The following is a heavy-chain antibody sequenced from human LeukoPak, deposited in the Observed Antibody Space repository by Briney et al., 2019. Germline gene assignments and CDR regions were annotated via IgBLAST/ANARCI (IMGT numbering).Heavy chain of an antibody. CDR2: IYHSGST. J-gene: IGHJ4*02. D-gene: IGHD3-22*01. CDR1: GGSISSSSYY. CDR3: ARDSGYYYDSSGFDY. Sequence: SETLSLTCTVSGGSISSSSYYWGWIRQPPGKGLEWIGSIYHSGSTYYNPSLKSRVTISVDTSKNQFSLKLSSVTAADTAVYYCARDSGYYYDSSGFDYWGQGTLVTVSS. V-gene: IGHV4-39*07.